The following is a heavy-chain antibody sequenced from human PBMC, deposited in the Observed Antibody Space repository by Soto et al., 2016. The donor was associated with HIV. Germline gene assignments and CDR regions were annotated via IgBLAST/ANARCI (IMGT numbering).Heavy chain of an antibody. CDR3: ARGYPTAGYYDA. CDR1: GFTFTRYW. Sequence: EVQLVESGGGLVQPGGSLRLSCAASGFTFTRYWMSWVRQAPGKGLEWVANVKQDGSEKYYVDSVKGRFTISRDNAKNSLYLQMNSLRAEDTAVYYCARGYPTAGYYDAWGQGTLVTVSS. CDR2: VKQDGSEK. D-gene: IGHD3-22*01. V-gene: IGHV3-7*04. J-gene: IGHJ5*02.